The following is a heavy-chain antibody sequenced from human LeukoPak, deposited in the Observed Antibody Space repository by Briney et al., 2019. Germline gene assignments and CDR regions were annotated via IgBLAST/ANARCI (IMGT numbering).Heavy chain of an antibody. V-gene: IGHV1-8*01. J-gene: IGHJ4*02. CDR3: ARGNYDSRMYYFDY. D-gene: IGHD3-22*01. CDR1: GYTFTSYD. Sequence: GASVKVSCKASGYTFTSYDINWVRQATGQGLEWTGWMNPNSGNTGYAQKFQGRVTMTRNTSISTAYMELSSLRSEDTAVYYCARGNYDSRMYYFDYWGQGTLVTVSS. CDR2: MNPNSGNT.